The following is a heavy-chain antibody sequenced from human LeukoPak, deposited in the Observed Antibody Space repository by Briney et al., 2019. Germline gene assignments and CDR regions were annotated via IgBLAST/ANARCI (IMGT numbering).Heavy chain of an antibody. Sequence: GGTLRLSCAVSGFTLRRYWMRGVSQARGRGLEGVADIQQDGSGKHYVDFLKGQFSVSRDNDKHSLYLQMNSLRAEDTAVYYWSRDAGVGARISGGFDIWGEGTMVTVSS. J-gene: IGHJ3*02. CDR1: GFTLRRYW. CDR2: IQQDGSGK. CDR3: SRDAGVGARISGGFDI. D-gene: IGHD1-26*01. V-gene: IGHV3-7*01.